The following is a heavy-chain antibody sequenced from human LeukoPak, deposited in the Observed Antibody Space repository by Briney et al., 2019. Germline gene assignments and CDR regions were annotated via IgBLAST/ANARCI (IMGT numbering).Heavy chain of an antibody. CDR2: IYYSGST. Sequence: SETLSLTCTVSGGSISSSSYYWSWIRQPPGKGLEWIGYIYYSGSTNYNPSLKSRVTISVDTSKNQFSLKLSSVTAADTAVYYCATGIAAAGTGTDYWGQGTLVTVSS. CDR1: GGSISSSSYY. CDR3: ATGIAAAGTGTDY. J-gene: IGHJ4*02. D-gene: IGHD6-13*01. V-gene: IGHV4-61*01.